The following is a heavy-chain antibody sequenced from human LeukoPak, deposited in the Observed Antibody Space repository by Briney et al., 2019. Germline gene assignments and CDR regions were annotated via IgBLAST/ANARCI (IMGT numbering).Heavy chain of an antibody. V-gene: IGHV4-34*01. CDR3: ARGFVRFDP. CDR2: INHSGST. Sequence: SETLSLTCAVYGGSFSGYYWSWIRQPPGKGLEWIGEINHSGSTNYNPSLKSRVTISVDTSKNQSSLKLSSVTAADTAVYYCARGFVRFDPWGQGTLVTVSS. D-gene: IGHD3-10*02. J-gene: IGHJ5*02. CDR1: GGSFSGYY.